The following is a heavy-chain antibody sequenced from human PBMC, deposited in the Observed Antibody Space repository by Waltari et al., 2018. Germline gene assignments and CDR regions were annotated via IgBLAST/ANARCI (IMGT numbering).Heavy chain of an antibody. CDR1: GFTVSSNY. CDR2: LYSGGST. Sequence: EVQLVESGGGLIRPGGSLRLSCAASGFTVSSNYMSWVRQAPGKGLEWVSVLYSGGSTDSADTVQGRFTISRDNSKNTLYLQMNSLRAEDTAVYYCARDGRYGDLRSEYFDLWGRGTLVTVSS. J-gene: IGHJ2*01. V-gene: IGHV3-53*01. D-gene: IGHD4-17*01. CDR3: ARDGRYGDLRSEYFDL.